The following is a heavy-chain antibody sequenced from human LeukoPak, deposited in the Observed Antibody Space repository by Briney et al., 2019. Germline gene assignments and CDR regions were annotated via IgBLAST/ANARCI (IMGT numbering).Heavy chain of an antibody. J-gene: IGHJ5*02. Sequence: PSETLSLTCTVSGGSISSHYWSWIRQPPGKGLEWIGYIYYSGSTSYNPSLKSRVTISVDTSKNQFSLKLSSVTAADTAVYYCARMDVWFDPWGQGTLVTVSS. V-gene: IGHV4-59*11. CDR1: GGSISSHY. D-gene: IGHD3/OR15-3a*01. CDR2: IYYSGST. CDR3: ARMDVWFDP.